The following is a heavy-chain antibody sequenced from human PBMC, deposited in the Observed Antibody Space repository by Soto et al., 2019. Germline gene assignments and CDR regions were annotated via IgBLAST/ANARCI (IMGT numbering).Heavy chain of an antibody. CDR2: ISSSSTYI. J-gene: IGHJ4*02. CDR1: GFTFSTYS. CDR3: LIAVAGSFAPDY. Sequence: GGSLRLSCAASGFTFSTYSMNWVRQAPGKGLEWVSYISSSSTYIYYADSVKGRFTISRDNAKNSPYLRMNSLRAEDTAVYYCLIAVAGSFAPDYWGQGTLVTVSS. D-gene: IGHD6-19*01. V-gene: IGHV3-21*01.